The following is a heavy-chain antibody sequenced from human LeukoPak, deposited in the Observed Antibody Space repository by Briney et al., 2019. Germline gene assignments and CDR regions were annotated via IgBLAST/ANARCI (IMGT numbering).Heavy chain of an antibody. CDR2: IYHSGST. J-gene: IGHJ5*02. V-gene: IGHV4-30-2*01. D-gene: IGHD3-3*01. CDR3: ARAAGKDFWSGYYRGVWTNWFDP. CDR1: GGSISSGGYS. Sequence: SQTLSLTCAVSGGSISSGGYSWSWIRQPPGKGLEWIGYIYHSGSTYYNPSLKSRVTISVDRSKNQFSLKLSSVTAADTAVYYCARAAGKDFWSGYYRGVWTNWFDPWGQGTLVTVSS.